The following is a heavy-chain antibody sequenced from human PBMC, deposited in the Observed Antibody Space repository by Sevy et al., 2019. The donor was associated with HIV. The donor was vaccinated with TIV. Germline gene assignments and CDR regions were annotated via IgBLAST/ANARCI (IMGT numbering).Heavy chain of an antibody. CDR3: ARAGVGRIAVAVPDY. J-gene: IGHJ4*02. CDR1: GFTFSSYS. V-gene: IGHV3-21*01. CDR2: ISSSSSYI. Sequence: GGSLRLSCAASGFTFSSYSMNWVRQAPGKGLEWVSPISSSSSYIYYADSVKGRFTISRDNAKNSLYLQMNSLRAEDTAVYYCARAGVGRIAVAVPDYWGQGTLVTVSS. D-gene: IGHD6-19*01.